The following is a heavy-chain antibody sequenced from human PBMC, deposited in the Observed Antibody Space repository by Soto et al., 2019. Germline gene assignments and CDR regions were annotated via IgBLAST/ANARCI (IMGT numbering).Heavy chain of an antibody. J-gene: IGHJ5*02. CDR2: IWYDGSNK. CDR3: GRDRVIRFLARPEGRNWFVP. V-gene: IGHV3-33*01. Sequence: GRSMRLYCSTSGFTFRSYGLHSVRQAPGKGLEWVAVIWYDGSNKYYADSVKGRLTISRDNVKNTLYLQMDSVRAAETAVYYCGRDRVIRFLARPEGRNWFVPWGQG. D-gene: IGHD3-3*01. CDR1: GFTFRSYG.